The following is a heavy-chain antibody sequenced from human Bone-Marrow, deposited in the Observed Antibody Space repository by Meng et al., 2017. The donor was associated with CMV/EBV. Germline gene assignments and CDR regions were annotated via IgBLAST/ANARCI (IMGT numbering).Heavy chain of an antibody. Sequence: GESLKISCAASGFTFSSYAMNWVRQAPGKGLEWVSYISSSGSIIYYADSVKGRFTISRDNAKNSLYLQMNSLRVEDTAVYYCASFYCGGECYPYYFYYWGQGPVVPVPS. V-gene: IGHV3-48*03. CDR1: GFTFSSYA. CDR2: ISSSGSII. CDR3: ASFYCGGECYPYYFYY. J-gene: IGHJ4*02. D-gene: IGHD2-21*01.